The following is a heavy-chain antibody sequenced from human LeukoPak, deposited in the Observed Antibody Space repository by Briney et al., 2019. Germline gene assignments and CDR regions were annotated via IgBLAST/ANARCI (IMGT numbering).Heavy chain of an antibody. J-gene: IGHJ3*02. CDR1: GFTFSSYA. V-gene: IGHV3-11*01. D-gene: IGHD4-17*01. CDR2: ISSTGRTI. Sequence: GGSLRLSCEASGFTFSSYAMSWIRQAPGKGLEWVSYISSTGRTIYYADSVKGRFAISRDNAKNSMYLQMNSLRAEDTAVYYCARLGIYGDYPITDAFDIWGQGTMVTVSS. CDR3: ARLGIYGDYPITDAFDI.